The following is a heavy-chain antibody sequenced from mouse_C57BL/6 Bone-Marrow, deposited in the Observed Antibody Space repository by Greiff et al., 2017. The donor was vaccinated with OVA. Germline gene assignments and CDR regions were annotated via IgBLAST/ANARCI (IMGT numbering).Heavy chain of an antibody. D-gene: IGHD1-2*01. CDR2: IDPSDSYT. CDR1: GYTFTSYW. Sequence: QVQLKQPGAELVKPGASVKLSCKASGYTFTSYWMQWVKQRPGQGLEWIGEIDPSDSYTNYNQKFKGKATLTVDTSSSTAYMQLSSLTSEDSAVYYCAREGYYGSYYFDYWGQGTTLTVSS. CDR3: AREGYYGSYYFDY. J-gene: IGHJ2*01. V-gene: IGHV1-50*01.